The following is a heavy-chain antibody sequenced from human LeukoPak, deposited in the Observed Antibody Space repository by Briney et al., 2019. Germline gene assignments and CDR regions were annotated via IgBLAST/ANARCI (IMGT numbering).Heavy chain of an antibody. V-gene: IGHV1-24*01. Sequence: ASVKVSCKVSGYTLTELSMHWVRQAPGKGLEWMGGFDPEDGETIYAQKFQGRVTMTEDTSTDTAYMELSSLRSDDTAVCYCARAPVEWLDLPTWGQGTLVTVSS. J-gene: IGHJ5*02. D-gene: IGHD3-3*01. CDR2: FDPEDGET. CDR3: ARAPVEWLDLPT. CDR1: GYTLTELS.